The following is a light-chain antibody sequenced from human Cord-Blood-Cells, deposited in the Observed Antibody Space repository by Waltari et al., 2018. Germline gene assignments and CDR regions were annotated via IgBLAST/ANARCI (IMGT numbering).Light chain of an antibody. J-gene: IGLJ1*01. CDR2: RNN. CDR1: SSNTGSNY. CDR3: AAWDDSLSGLNYV. V-gene: IGLV1-47*01. Sequence: QSVLTQPPSASGTPGQRATISCSGSSSNTGSNYVYWYQQLPGTAPKLLIYRNNRRPSGVPDRFSGSKSGTSASLAISGLRSEDEADYYCAAWDDSLSGLNYVFGTGTKVTVL.